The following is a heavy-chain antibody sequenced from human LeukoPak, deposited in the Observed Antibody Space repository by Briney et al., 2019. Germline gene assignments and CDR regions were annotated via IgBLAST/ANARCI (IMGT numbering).Heavy chain of an antibody. V-gene: IGHV5-51*01. CDR1: GYSFTSYW. Sequence: GESLKISCKGSGYSFTSYWIGWVRQMPGKGLEWTGIIYPGDSDTRYSPSFQGQVTISADKSISTAYLQWSSLKASDTAMYYCARAAGYGSGSYYENDAFDIWGQGTKVTVSS. CDR2: IYPGDSDT. J-gene: IGHJ3*02. D-gene: IGHD3-10*01. CDR3: ARAAGYGSGSYYENDAFDI.